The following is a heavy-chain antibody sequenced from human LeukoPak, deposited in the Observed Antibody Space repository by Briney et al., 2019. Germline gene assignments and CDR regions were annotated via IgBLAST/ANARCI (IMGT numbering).Heavy chain of an antibody. J-gene: IGHJ2*01. CDR2: IYYTGSPT. CDR3: ARAEYSSSSNYDL. V-gene: IGHV4-39*07. Sequence: SETLSLTCTVSGGSITSSTHYWGWIRQPPGKGLEWIGTIYYTGSPTFYNPSLKSRLTISVDTSKSHFSLKLTSVTAADTAVYYCARAEYSSSSNYDLWGRGTLVTVSS. CDR1: GGSITSSTHY. D-gene: IGHD6-6*01.